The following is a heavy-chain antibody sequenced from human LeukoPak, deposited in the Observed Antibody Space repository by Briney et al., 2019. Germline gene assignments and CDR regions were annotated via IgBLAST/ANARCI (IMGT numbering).Heavy chain of an antibody. J-gene: IGHJ4*02. CDR3: ARGSSSWYYFDY. V-gene: IGHV3-33*08. Sequence: GGSLRLSCAASGFTFSIYSMNWVRQAPGRGLEWVAVIWYEGSDKHYADSVKGRFTISRDNSKNTLYLQLNSLRAEDTAVYYCARGSSSWYYFDYWGQGTLVTVSS. CDR2: IWYEGSDK. CDR1: GFTFSIYS. D-gene: IGHD6-13*01.